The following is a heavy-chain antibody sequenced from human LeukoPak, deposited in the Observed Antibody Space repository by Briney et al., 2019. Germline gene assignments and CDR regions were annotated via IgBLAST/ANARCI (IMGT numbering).Heavy chain of an antibody. J-gene: IGHJ5*02. V-gene: IGHV3-11*01. CDR3: ARVGLRLSFSFDP. CDR1: GFTFSDYY. CDR2: ISSSGSTI. Sequence: SGGSLRLSCAASGFTFSDYYMSWIRQAPGKGLEWVSYISSSGSTIYYADSVKGRFTTSRDNAKNSLYLQMNSLRAEDTAVYYCARVGLRLSFSFDPWGQGTLVTVSS. D-gene: IGHD2-2*01.